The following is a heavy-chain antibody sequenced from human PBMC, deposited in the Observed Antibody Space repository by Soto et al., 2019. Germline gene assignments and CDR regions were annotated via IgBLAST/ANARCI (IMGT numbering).Heavy chain of an antibody. J-gene: IGHJ4*02. V-gene: IGHV3-30-3*01. Sequence: LRLSCAASGFTFSSYAMHWVRQAPGKGLEWVAVISYDGSNKYYADSVKGRFTISRDNSKNTLYLQMNSLRAEDTAVYYCARDGPNYGGNSFHFDYWGQGTLVTVSS. D-gene: IGHD4-17*01. CDR3: ARDGPNYGGNSFHFDY. CDR1: GFTFSSYA. CDR2: ISYDGSNK.